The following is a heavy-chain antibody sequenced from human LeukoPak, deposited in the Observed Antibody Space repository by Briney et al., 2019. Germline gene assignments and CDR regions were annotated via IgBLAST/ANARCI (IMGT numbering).Heavy chain of an antibody. CDR3: AKDQANISPGYFDL. D-gene: IGHD2-8*01. CDR1: GFTFSSYG. J-gene: IGHJ2*01. Sequence: GRSLRLSCAASGFTFSSYGMHWVRQAPGKGLEWVAVIWYGGSNKYYADSVKGRFTISRDNSKNTLYLQMNSLRAEDTAVYYCAKDQANISPGYFDLWGRGTLVTVSS. CDR2: IWYGGSNK. V-gene: IGHV3-30*18.